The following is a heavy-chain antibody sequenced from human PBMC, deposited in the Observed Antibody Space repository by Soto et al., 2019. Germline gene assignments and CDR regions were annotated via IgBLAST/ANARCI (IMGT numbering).Heavy chain of an antibody. D-gene: IGHD3-3*01. CDR3: ARGHGGITVFGAPGHFDY. CDR1: GGSFSGYY. V-gene: IGHV4-34*01. J-gene: IGHJ4*02. Sequence: SETLSLTCAVYGGSFSGYYWSWIRQPPGKGLEWIGEINHSGSTNYNPSLKSRVTISVDTSKNQFSLKVSSVSAADTAVYYCARGHGGITVFGAPGHFDYWGQGTLVNVS. CDR2: INHSGST.